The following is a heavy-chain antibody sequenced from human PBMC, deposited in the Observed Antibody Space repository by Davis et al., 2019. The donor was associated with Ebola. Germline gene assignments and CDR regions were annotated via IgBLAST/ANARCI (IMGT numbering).Heavy chain of an antibody. CDR3: TRWELRRSYYFDY. J-gene: IGHJ4*02. V-gene: IGHV3-73*01. D-gene: IGHD1-26*01. CDR1: GFTFSDSA. Sequence: PGGSLRLSCAASGFTFSDSAIHWVRQASGKGLEWVGRIRSKANSYATGYGESVKGRFTISRDDSKNTAYLQMNSLKTEDTAVYYCTRWELRRSYYFDYWGQGTLVTVSS. CDR2: IRSKANSYAT.